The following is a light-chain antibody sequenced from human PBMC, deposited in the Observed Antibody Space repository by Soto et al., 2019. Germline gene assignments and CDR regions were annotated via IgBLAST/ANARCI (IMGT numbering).Light chain of an antibody. CDR2: GAS. J-gene: IGKJ1*01. V-gene: IGKV3-20*01. CDR3: QQYDSSPRT. CDR1: QSFTSTS. Sequence: EIVLTQSPGTLSLSPGERATLSCRASQSFTSTSLAWYQQKPGQAPRLLISGASRRAAGIPDRFSGSGFGTDFTLTISRLESEDIAVYYCQQYDSSPRTFGQGTKVDIK.